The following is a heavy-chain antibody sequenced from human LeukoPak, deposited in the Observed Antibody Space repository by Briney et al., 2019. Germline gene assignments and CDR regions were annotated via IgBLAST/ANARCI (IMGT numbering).Heavy chain of an antibody. J-gene: IGHJ5*02. CDR2: INPNSGGT. CDR1: GYTFTGYY. D-gene: IGHD6-19*01. V-gene: IGHV1-2*02. CDR3: AREKWLVRWFDP. Sequence: ASVKVSCKASGYTFTGYYMHWVRQAPGQGLEWMGWINPNSGGTNYAQKFQGRVTMTRDTSISTAYMELSRLRSDDTAVYYCAREKWLVRWFDPWGQGTLVTVSS.